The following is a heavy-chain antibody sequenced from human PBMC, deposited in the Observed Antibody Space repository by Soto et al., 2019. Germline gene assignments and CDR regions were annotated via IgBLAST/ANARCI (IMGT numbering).Heavy chain of an antibody. J-gene: IGHJ2*01. CDR1: GFTFSSYA. CDR3: ARVHGLPAPHWYFDL. V-gene: IGHV3-30-3*01. Sequence: QVQLVESGGGVVQPGRSLRLSCAASGFTFSSYAMHWVRQAPGKGLEWVAVISYDGSNKYYADSVKGRFTISRDNSKNTPYLQMNSLRAEDTAVYYCARVHGLPAPHWYFDLWGRGTLVTVSS. CDR2: ISYDGSNK.